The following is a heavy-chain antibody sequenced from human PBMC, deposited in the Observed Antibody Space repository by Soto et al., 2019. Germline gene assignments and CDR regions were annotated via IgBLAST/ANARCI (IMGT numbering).Heavy chain of an antibody. CDR1: GFTFSSYA. CDR2: ISYDGSNK. V-gene: IGHV3-30-3*01. D-gene: IGHD3-22*01. CDR3: IFLHTNYYDSSGYSLNNWFDP. Sequence: QSGGSLRLSCAASGFTFSSYAMHWVRQAPGKGLEWVAVISYDGSNKYYADSVKGRFTISRDNSKNTLYLQMNSLRAEDTAVYYCIFLHTNYYDSSGYSLNNWFDPWGQGTLVTVSS. J-gene: IGHJ5*02.